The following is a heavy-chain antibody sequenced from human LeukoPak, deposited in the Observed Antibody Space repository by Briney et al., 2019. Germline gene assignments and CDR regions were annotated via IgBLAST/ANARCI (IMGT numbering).Heavy chain of an antibody. J-gene: IGHJ3*02. V-gene: IGHV3-21*04. D-gene: IGHD3-22*01. CDR2: ISSSSSYI. Sequence: GGSLRLSCAASGFTFSSYSMNWVRQAPGKGLEWVSSISSSSSYIYYADSVKGRFTISRDNSKSTLYLQMNSLRAEDTAVYYCAKDSPYYYDSSGYDAFDIWGQGTMVTVSS. CDR3: AKDSPYYYDSSGYDAFDI. CDR1: GFTFSSYS.